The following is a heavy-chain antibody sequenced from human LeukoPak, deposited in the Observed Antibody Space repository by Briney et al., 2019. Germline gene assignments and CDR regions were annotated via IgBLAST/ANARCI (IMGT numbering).Heavy chain of an antibody. CDR1: GFTFSSYS. Sequence: SGGCLRLSCAASGFTFSSYSMNWVSQAPGKGMEWVSSISSSSSYIYYADSVKGRFTISRDNAKNSLYLQMNSLRAEDTAVYYCAKSSGYYSVHYYYMDVWGKGTTVTISS. V-gene: IGHV3-21*01. CDR3: AKSSGYYSVHYYYMDV. CDR2: ISSSSSYI. J-gene: IGHJ6*03. D-gene: IGHD3-22*01.